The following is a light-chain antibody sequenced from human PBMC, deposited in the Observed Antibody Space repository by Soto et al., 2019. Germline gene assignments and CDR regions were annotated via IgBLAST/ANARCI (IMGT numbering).Light chain of an antibody. J-gene: IGKJ1*01. CDR1: QSLRSN. Sequence: EIVMTQSPATLSVSPGERATLSCRASQSLRSNLAWYQQKPGQAPRLLIYTASSRATGVPDRFSGSGSGTDFTLTISRLEPEDFAVYYCQQYGSSPWTFGQGTKVDIK. CDR3: QQYGSSPWT. V-gene: IGKV3-20*01. CDR2: TAS.